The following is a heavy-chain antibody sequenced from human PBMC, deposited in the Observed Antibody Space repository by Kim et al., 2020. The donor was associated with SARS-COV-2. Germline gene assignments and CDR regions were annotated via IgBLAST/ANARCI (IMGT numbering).Heavy chain of an antibody. J-gene: IGHJ4*02. CDR1: GFTFSSYS. V-gene: IGHV3-48*02. CDR2: ISSSSSTI. D-gene: IGHD1-26*01. Sequence: GGSLRLSCAASGFTFSSYSMNWVRQAPGKGLEWVSYISSSSSTIYYADSVKGRFTISRDNAKNSLYLQMNSLRDEDTAVYYCARSYSGSYSPYFDYWGQGTLVTVSS. CDR3: ARSYSGSYSPYFDY.